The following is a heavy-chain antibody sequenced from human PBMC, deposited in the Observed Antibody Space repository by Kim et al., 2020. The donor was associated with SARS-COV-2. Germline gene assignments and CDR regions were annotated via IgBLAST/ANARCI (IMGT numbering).Heavy chain of an antibody. Sequence: ADSVKGRVPIARDNDKNPLYLQMNSLRAEGTAVYYCARASDFWSGYYGYWGQGTLVTVSS. J-gene: IGHJ4*02. CDR3: ARASDFWSGYYGY. V-gene: IGHV3-21*01. D-gene: IGHD3-3*01.